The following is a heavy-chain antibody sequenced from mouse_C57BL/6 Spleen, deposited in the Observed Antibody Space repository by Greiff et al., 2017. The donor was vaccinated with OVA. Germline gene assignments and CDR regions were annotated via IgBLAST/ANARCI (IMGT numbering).Heavy chain of an antibody. D-gene: IGHD2-1*01. CDR3: AYYGNYGTGYYAMDY. J-gene: IGHJ4*01. CDR1: GYSFTDYN. Sequence: VQLQQSGPELVKPGASVKISCKASGYSFTDYNMNWVKQSNGKSLEWIGVINPNYGTTSYNQNFKGKATLTVDQSSSTAYMQLNSLTSEDAAVYYCAYYGNYGTGYYAMDYWGQGTSVTVSS. CDR2: INPNYGTT. V-gene: IGHV1-39*01.